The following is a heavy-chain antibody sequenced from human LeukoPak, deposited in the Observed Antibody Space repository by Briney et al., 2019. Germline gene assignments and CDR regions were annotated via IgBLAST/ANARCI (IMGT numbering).Heavy chain of an antibody. CDR3: AKDQGWVRYSSGWYLDY. CDR1: GFTFSSYG. J-gene: IGHJ4*02. V-gene: IGHV3-30*18. Sequence: GGSLRLSCAASGFTFSSYGMHWVRQAPGKGLEWVAVISYDGSNKYYADSVKGRFTISRDNSKNTLYLQMNSLRAEDTAVYYCAKDQGWVRYSSGWYLDYWGQGTLVTVSS. D-gene: IGHD6-19*01. CDR2: ISYDGSNK.